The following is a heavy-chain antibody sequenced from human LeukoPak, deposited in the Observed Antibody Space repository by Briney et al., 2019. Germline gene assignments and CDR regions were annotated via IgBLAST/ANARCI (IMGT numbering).Heavy chain of an antibody. CDR3: AKSPGGECSSTSCYVAPYFQH. V-gene: IGHV3-9*01. J-gene: IGHJ1*01. CDR1: GFTFDDYA. Sequence: GGSLRLSCAASGFTFDDYAMHWVRQAPGKGLEWVSGISCNSGSIGYADSVKGRFTISRDNAKNSLYLQMNSLRAEDTALYYCAKSPGGECSSTSCYVAPYFQHWGQGTLVTVSS. D-gene: IGHD2-2*01. CDR2: ISCNSGSI.